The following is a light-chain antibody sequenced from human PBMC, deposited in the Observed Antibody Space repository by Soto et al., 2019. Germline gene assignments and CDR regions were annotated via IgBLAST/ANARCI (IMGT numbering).Light chain of an antibody. Sequence: EVVMTQSPATLSVSPGERATLSCRASQSVSHNLAWYQQKPGQAPRLLFYGASTRATGIPARFSGSGSGTAFTLTISSLQSEDFAVYYGQQSNNWPYTFGQGTKLEIK. J-gene: IGKJ2*01. CDR3: QQSNNWPYT. CDR2: GAS. CDR1: QSVSHN. V-gene: IGKV3-15*01.